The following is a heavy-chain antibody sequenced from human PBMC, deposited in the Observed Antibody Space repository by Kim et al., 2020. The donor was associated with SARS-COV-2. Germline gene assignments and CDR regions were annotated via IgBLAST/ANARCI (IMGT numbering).Heavy chain of an antibody. D-gene: IGHD3-9*01. J-gene: IGHJ6*02. V-gene: IGHV1-3*01. CDR2: INAGNGNT. CDR1: GYTFTTYG. Sequence: ASVKVSCKASGYTFTTYGMHWVRQAPGQGLEWMGWINAGNGNTKYSQKFQGRVTITRDTSASTVYLELSSLTSEDTAVFYCGRDPRYYHILTGYSSYGMDVWGQGTTVTVSS. CDR3: GRDPRYYHILTGYSSYGMDV.